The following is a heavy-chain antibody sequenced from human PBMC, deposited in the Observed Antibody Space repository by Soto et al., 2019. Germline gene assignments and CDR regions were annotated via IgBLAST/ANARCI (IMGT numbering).Heavy chain of an antibody. Sequence: LRLSCASSGFTFSSYSINWVRQAPGKGLEWVSSISSSSSYIYYADSVKGRFTISRDNAKNSLYLQMNSLRAEDTAVYYCARDLIGYGGNFDYWGQGTLVTVSS. V-gene: IGHV3-21*01. CDR1: GFTFSSYS. D-gene: IGHD4-17*01. CDR3: ARDLIGYGGNFDY. J-gene: IGHJ4*02. CDR2: ISSSSSYI.